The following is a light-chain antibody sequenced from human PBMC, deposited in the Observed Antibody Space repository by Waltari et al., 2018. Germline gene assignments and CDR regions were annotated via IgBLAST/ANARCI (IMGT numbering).Light chain of an antibody. J-gene: IGKJ4*01. CDR3: QQGYRTPLT. Sequence: DIQMTQSPSPLSASGVDRVTITCRASQRVSNYLNWYQQRPGKAPKLLIYAASTLQSGVPSRFGGSGSGTDFTLTISSQQPEDFATYYCQQGYRTPLTFGGGTKVDIK. CDR1: QRVSNY. CDR2: AAS. V-gene: IGKV1-39*01.